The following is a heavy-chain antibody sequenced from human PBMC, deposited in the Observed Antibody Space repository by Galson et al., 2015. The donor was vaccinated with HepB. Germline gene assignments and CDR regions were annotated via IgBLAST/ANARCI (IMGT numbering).Heavy chain of an antibody. CDR1: GGSISSTNW. CDR2: IYHGGST. Sequence: LTCIVSGGSISSTNWWSWVRQSPGKGLEWIGEIYHGGSTNYNPSLESRVTISLDKSKNQFSLELYSVTAADTAVYYCARWDGSGSAWGFDYWGRGTLVTVSS. V-gene: IGHV4-4*02. CDR3: ARWDGSGSAWGFDY. D-gene: IGHD3-10*01. J-gene: IGHJ4*02.